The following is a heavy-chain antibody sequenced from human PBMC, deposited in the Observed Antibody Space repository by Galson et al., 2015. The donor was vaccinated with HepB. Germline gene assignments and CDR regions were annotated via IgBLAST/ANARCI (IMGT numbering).Heavy chain of an antibody. CDR1: GGSISNYY. CDR2: IYSSGSA. D-gene: IGHD2-8*02. Sequence: LTCTVSGGSISNYYWNWIRHRAGKGLECIGRIYSSGSADYSPSLKSRVTMSVDTSKNQVSLKVTSVTAADTAVYYCARDANKWTPGGYFDLWGRGTLVTV. V-gene: IGHV4-4*07. CDR3: ARDANKWTPGGYFDL. J-gene: IGHJ2*01.